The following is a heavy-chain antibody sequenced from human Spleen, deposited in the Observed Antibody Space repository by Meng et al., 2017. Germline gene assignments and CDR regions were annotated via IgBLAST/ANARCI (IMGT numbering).Heavy chain of an antibody. J-gene: IGHJ4*02. V-gene: IGHV4-34*01. CDR1: GGSFSGYY. D-gene: IGHD3-22*01. Sequence: SETLSLTCAVYGGSFSGYYWSWIRQPPGKGLEWIGEINHSGSNNYNPSLKSRVTISVDTSKNQFSLKLSSVTAADTAVYYCARAAPYYYDSSGYSPHGRPFDYWGQGTLVTVSS. CDR3: ARAAPYYYDSSGYSPHGRPFDY. CDR2: INHSGSN.